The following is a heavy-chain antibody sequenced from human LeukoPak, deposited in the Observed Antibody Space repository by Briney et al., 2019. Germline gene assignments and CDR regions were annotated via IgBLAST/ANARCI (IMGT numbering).Heavy chain of an antibody. CDR3: AREISLVV. Sequence: ASVKGSCKASGYTFTSYYMHWVRQAPGQGLEWMGWISAYNGNTNYAQRLQGRVTMTTDTSTSTAYMELRSLRSDDTAVYYCAREISLVVWGQGTLVTVSS. J-gene: IGHJ4*02. D-gene: IGHD2-15*01. V-gene: IGHV1-18*04. CDR1: GYTFTSYY. CDR2: ISAYNGNT.